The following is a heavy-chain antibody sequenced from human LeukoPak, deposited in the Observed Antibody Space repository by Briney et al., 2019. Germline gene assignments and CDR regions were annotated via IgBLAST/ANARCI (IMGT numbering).Heavy chain of an antibody. CDR2: IYTSGST. CDR1: GRSISSNSNYY. V-gene: IGHV4-61*02. CDR3: ARYGYGSGGDY. D-gene: IGHD3-10*01. J-gene: IGHJ4*02. Sequence: SETLSLICTVSGRSISSNSNYYWSWIRQPAGKGLEWIGRIYTSGSTSYNPSLKSRVTISIDMSKNQFSLKLSSVTAADTAVYYCARYGYGSGGDYWGQGTLVTVSS.